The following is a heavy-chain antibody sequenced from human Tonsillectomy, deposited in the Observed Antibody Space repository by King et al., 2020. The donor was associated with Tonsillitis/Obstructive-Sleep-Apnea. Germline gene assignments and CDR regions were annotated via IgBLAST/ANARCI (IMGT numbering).Heavy chain of an antibody. CDR1: GGSISSGGYY. V-gene: IGHV4-31*03. D-gene: IGHD6-13*01. CDR3: ARSGILGQQLEPYYYYYYGMDV. CDR2: IYYSGST. Sequence: VQLQESGPGLVKPSQTLSLTCTVSGGSISSGGYYWSWIRQHPGKGLEWIGYIYYSGSTYYNPSLKSRVTISVDTSKNQFSLKLSSVTAADTAVYYCARSGILGQQLEPYYYYYYGMDVWGQGTTVTVSS. J-gene: IGHJ6*02.